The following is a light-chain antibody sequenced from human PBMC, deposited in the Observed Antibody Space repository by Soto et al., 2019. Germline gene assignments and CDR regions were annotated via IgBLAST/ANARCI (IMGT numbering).Light chain of an antibody. CDR1: QSINSW. CDR3: QQYNNDPWT. Sequence: DIQMTQSPSTLSASVGDRVTITCRASQSINSWLAWYQQKPGKAPKFLIYKASSLASGVPSRFSGSGSGTDFSLTISRLQPDDFATYYCQQYNNDPWTFGQGTKVEIK. CDR2: KAS. J-gene: IGKJ1*01. V-gene: IGKV1-5*03.